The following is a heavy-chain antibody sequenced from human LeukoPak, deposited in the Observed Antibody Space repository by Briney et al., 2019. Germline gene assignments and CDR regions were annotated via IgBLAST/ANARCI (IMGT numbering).Heavy chain of an antibody. CDR2: SSSSSNYI. CDR1: GFTFSNYR. J-gene: IGHJ6*02. CDR3: ARESTTAYGMDV. V-gene: IGHV3-21*01. Sequence: GGSLTLSCAASGFTFSNYRMNWVRQAPGKGLEWVSSSSSSSNYIYYADSVKGRFTISRDNAKNSLYLQMNSLRAEDTAVYYCARESTTAYGMDVWGQGTTVTVSS. D-gene: IGHD4-11*01.